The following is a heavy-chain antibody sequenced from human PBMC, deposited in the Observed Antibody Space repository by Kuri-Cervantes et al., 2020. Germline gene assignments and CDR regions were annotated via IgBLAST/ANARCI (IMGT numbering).Heavy chain of an antibody. CDR3: ATRGGSGRTGGYFQD. J-gene: IGHJ1*01. CDR1: GYIFTKFW. D-gene: IGHD6-19*01. Sequence: GGSLRLSCKASGYIFTKFWIGWVRQMPGKGLEWMGIIYPDDSDTRYSPSFQGQVTISADKSISTAYLQWSSLKASDTAMYYCATRGGSGRTGGYFQDWGQGTPVTVSS. CDR2: IYPDDSDT. V-gene: IGHV5-51*01.